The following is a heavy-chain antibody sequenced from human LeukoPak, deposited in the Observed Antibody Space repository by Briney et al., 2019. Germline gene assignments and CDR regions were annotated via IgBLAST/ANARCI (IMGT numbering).Heavy chain of an antibody. CDR1: GCTFTSYD. Sequence: EASVKVSCKAPGCTFTSYDINSVRQAPGQGLEWMGWINTNTGNPTYAQGFTGRFVFSLDTSVSTAYLQISSLKAEDTAVYYCARALVTYSSRSADYWGPGTLVTVSS. J-gene: IGHJ4*02. V-gene: IGHV7-4-1*02. CDR3: ARALVTYSSRSADY. D-gene: IGHD6-13*01. CDR2: INTNTGNP.